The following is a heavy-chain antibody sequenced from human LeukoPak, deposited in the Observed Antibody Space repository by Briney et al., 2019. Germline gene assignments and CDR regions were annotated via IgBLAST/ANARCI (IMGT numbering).Heavy chain of an antibody. D-gene: IGHD6-19*01. CDR3: ARGSYTSGSPFDP. CDR1: GDSVSSKSAA. V-gene: IGHV6-1*01. J-gene: IGHJ5*02. CDR2: TYHRSKWWN. Sequence: SQTLSLTCAISGDSVSSKSAAWNWIRQSPSRGLEWLGRTYHRSKWWNDYAVSVKSRITINADTSKNQFSLQLNSVTPEDTAAYYCARGSYTSGSPFDPWGQGALVTVSS.